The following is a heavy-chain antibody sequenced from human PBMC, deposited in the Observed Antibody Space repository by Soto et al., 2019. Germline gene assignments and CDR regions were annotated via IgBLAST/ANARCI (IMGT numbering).Heavy chain of an antibody. V-gene: IGHV4-34*01. CDR2: INHSGST. J-gene: IGHJ6*02. D-gene: IGHD3-9*01. CDR1: GGSFSGYY. Sequence: SETLSLTCAVYGGSFSGYYWSWIRQPPGKGLEWIGEINHSGSTNYNPSLESRVTISVDTSKNQFSLKLSSVTAADTAVYYCARGPGYDILTGYYSYYYYYYGMDVWGQGTTVT. CDR3: ARGPGYDILTGYYSYYYYYYGMDV.